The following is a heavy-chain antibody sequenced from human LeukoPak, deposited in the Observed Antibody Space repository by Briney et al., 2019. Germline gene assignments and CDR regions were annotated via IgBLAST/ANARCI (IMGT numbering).Heavy chain of an antibody. D-gene: IGHD1-1*01. CDR3: AKAYPHYPTFGMDV. Sequence: GGSLRLSCAASGFTFSSYAMHWVRQAPGKGLEWVAVISYDGSNKYYADSVKGRFTISRDNSKNTLYLQMNSLRAEDTAVYYCAKAYPHYPTFGMDVWGQGTTVTVS. J-gene: IGHJ6*02. V-gene: IGHV3-30*04. CDR2: ISYDGSNK. CDR1: GFTFSSYA.